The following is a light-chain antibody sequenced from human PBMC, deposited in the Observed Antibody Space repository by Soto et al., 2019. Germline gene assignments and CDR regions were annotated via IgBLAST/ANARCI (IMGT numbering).Light chain of an antibody. V-gene: IGLV2-11*01. Sequence: SALTQPRSVSGAPGESVTISCTGTSGDVGAYNYISWYQQHPGKAPKFLIYDVNKRPSGVPDRFFGSKSGNTASLTISGLQPEDEADYYCCSYADTSTSLFGPGTKVTVL. CDR2: DVN. CDR1: SGDVGAYNY. CDR3: CSYADTSTSL. J-gene: IGLJ1*01.